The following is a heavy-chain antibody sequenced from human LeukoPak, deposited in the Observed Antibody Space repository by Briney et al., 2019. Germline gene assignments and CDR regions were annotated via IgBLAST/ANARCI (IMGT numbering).Heavy chain of an antibody. V-gene: IGHV3-9*01. CDR1: GFRFGDYG. Sequence: GGSLRLSCVVSGFRFGDYGMHWVRQAPGKGLEWVSGISWSGTTTGYADSVKGRFTISRDSAKNSLYLQMDSLRVEDTGLYYCAKDESTGGFAPGYFYGMGVWGQGTTVTVSS. D-gene: IGHD3-16*01. J-gene: IGHJ6*02. CDR2: ISWSGTTT. CDR3: AKDESTGGFAPGYFYGMGV.